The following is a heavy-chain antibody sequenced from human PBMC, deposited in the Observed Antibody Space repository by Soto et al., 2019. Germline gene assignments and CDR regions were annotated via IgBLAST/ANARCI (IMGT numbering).Heavy chain of an antibody. J-gene: IGHJ3*02. CDR3: ARGSGGDYGSYDAFDI. Sequence: QVQLQESGPGLVKPSQTLSLTCTVSGGSISSGGYYWSWIRQHPGKGLEWIGYIYYSGSTYYNPSLKSRVTISVDTSKNQFSLKLSSVTAADTAVYYCARGSGGDYGSYDAFDIRGQGTMVTVSS. V-gene: IGHV4-31*03. CDR2: IYYSGST. D-gene: IGHD4-17*01. CDR1: GGSISSGGYY.